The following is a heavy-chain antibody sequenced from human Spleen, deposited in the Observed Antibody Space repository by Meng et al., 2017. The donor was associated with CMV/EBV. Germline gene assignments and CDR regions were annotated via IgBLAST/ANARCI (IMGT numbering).Heavy chain of an antibody. CDR1: ASIASGDYY. Sequence: ASIASGDYYWSWLRQPPGKGLEWIGLIFHSGSTYYSPSLKSRLTISVGTSKNQFSLKLTSVTVADTAVYYCARDHYYESSGYNWFDPWGRGTLVTVSS. CDR2: IFHSGST. V-gene: IGHV4-30-4*08. CDR3: ARDHYYESSGYNWFDP. J-gene: IGHJ5*02. D-gene: IGHD3-22*01.